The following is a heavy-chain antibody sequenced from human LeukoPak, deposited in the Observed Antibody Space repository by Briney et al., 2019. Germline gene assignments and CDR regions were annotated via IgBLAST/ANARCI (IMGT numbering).Heavy chain of an antibody. CDR3: ARTLRADYVFDY. J-gene: IGHJ4*02. V-gene: IGHV1-18*01. CDR1: GYTFTSYG. Sequence: ASVKVSCKASGYTFTSYGISWVRQAPGQGLEWMGWISAYNGNTNYAQKLQGRVTMATDTSTSTAYMELRSLRSDDTAVYYCARTLRADYVFDYWGQGTLVTVSS. D-gene: IGHD4/OR15-4a*01. CDR2: ISAYNGNT.